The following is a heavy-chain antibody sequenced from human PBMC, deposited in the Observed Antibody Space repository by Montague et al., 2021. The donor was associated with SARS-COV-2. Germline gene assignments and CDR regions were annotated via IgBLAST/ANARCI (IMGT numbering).Heavy chain of an antibody. V-gene: IGHV3-11*01. CDR3: ARDQGGYGTFDI. CDR1: GLIFSDYY. J-gene: IGHJ3*02. D-gene: IGHD5-12*01. Sequence: SLRLSWAASGLIFSDYYMTWIRQAPGKGLEWVSHISGSGSKTYYADSVKGRFTISRDTANNSVYLQMNFLGAEDTAVYYCARDQGGYGTFDIWGQGTMVTVSS. CDR2: ISGSGSKT.